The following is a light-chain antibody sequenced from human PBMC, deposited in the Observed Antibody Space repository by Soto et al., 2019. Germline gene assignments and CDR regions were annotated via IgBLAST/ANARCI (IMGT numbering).Light chain of an antibody. J-gene: IGLJ1*01. CDR2: EGS. V-gene: IGLV2-23*03. Sequence: QPVLTQPASVSGSPGQSITISCTGTSSDVGSYNLVPWYQQHPGKAPKLMIYEGSKRPSGVSNRFSGSKSGNTASLTISGLQAEDEADYYCCSYAGSSTFVYVFGTGTKLTVL. CDR3: CSYAGSSTFVYV. CDR1: SSDVGSYNL.